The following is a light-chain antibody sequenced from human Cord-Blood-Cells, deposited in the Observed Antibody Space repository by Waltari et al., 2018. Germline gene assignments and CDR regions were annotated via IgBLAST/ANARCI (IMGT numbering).Light chain of an antibody. Sequence: DIVMTQSPDSLAVSLGERATINCKSSQSVLYSSNNKNYLAWYQQKPGQPPKLLIYWASTRESGVPDRFSGSGSGTDFILTISSLQAEDVVVYYCQQYYSTPITFGQGTRLEIK. V-gene: IGKV4-1*01. CDR1: QSVLYSSNNKNY. J-gene: IGKJ5*01. CDR2: WAS. CDR3: QQYYSTPIT.